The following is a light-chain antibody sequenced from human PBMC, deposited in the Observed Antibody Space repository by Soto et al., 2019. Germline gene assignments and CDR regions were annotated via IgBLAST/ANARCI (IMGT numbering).Light chain of an antibody. Sequence: EIVLTQSPATLSLSPGERATLSCRASQSISSYLAWYQQKPGQAPRLLIYDASNRATGIPARFSGGGTGTDFTLTISSLEPEDFAVYYCQQRSYWPPTFGGGTKVEIK. CDR1: QSISSY. CDR3: QQRSYWPPT. V-gene: IGKV3-11*01. CDR2: DAS. J-gene: IGKJ4*01.